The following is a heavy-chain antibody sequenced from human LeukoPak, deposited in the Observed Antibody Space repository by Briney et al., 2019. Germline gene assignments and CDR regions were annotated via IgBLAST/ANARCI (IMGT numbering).Heavy chain of an antibody. D-gene: IGHD1-26*01. V-gene: IGHV4-61*02. CDR2: IYTSGST. J-gene: IGHJ5*02. CDR3: ARGQWELTLPYNWFDP. CDR1: GGSISSGSYY. Sequence: SETLSLTCTVSGGSISSGSYYWTWIRQPAGKGLEWIGRIYTSGSTNYNPSLKSRVTISVDTSKNQFSLKLSSVTAADTAVYYCARGQWELTLPYNWFDPWGQRTLVTVSS.